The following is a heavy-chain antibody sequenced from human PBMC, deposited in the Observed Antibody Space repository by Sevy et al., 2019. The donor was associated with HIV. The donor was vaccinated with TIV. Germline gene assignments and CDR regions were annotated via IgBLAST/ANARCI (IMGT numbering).Heavy chain of an antibody. CDR2: IWYDGSNK. D-gene: IGHD3-16*01. J-gene: IGHJ4*02. Sequence: GGSLRLSCAASGFTFSRNGMHWVRQAPGKGLEWVGVIWYDGSNKYYADSVKGRFIISRDNSKNTLYLQLNSLRAEDTAMYYCAGDMGLGGWGNYFDSWGQGTLVTVSS. CDR3: AGDMGLGGWGNYFDS. CDR1: GFTFSRNG. V-gene: IGHV3-33*01.